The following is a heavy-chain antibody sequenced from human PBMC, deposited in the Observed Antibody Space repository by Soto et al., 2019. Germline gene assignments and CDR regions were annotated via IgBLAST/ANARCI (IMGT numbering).Heavy chain of an antibody. CDR2: INPSRGSA. CDR1: GYTFFKYF. J-gene: IGHJ3*01. D-gene: IGHD1-7*01. V-gene: IGHV1-46*01. CDR3: ARPLIGNTIDL. Sequence: ASVKVSCKASGYTFFKYFIHWVRQAPGQGLEWIGIINPSRGSATYGPIFQGSVSLTTDMPTSTVYMELSSLRSEDTAIYYCARPLIGNTIDLWGQGTSVTVSS.